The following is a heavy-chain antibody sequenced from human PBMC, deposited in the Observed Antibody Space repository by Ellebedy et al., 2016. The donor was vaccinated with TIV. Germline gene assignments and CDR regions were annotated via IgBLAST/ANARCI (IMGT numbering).Heavy chain of an antibody. J-gene: IGHJ6*02. D-gene: IGHD3-3*01. CDR3: ARGDTIWPNYYYGMDV. CDR1: GYTFTYRY. Sequence: ASVKVSCXASGYTFTYRYLHWVRQAPGQALEWMGWMNPNSGNTGYAQKFQGRVTMTRNTSISTAYMELSSLRSEDTAVYYCARGDTIWPNYYYGMDVWGQGTTVTVSS. V-gene: IGHV1-8*02. CDR2: MNPNSGNT.